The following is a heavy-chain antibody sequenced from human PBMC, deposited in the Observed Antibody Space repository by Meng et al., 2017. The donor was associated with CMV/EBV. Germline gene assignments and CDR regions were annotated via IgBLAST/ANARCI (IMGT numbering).Heavy chain of an antibody. CDR2: IIPIFGTA. CDR3: ARDERQQLVRDYYYYYGMDV. D-gene: IGHD6-13*01. V-gene: IGHV1-69*05. J-gene: IGHJ6*02. CDR1: GGTFSSYA. Sequence: SVKVSCKASGGTFSSYAISWVRQAPGQGLEWMGGIIPIFGTANYAQKFQGRVTITTDESTSTAYMGLSSLRSEDTAVYYCARDERQQLVRDYYYYYGMDVWGQGTTVTVSS.